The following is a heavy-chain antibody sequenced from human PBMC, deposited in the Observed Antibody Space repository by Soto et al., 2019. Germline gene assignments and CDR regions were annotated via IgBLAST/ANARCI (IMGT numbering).Heavy chain of an antibody. D-gene: IGHD2-2*01. CDR3: ARDSGQYQLLLGY. Sequence: QVQLVESWGGLVKPGGSLRLSCAASGFTFSDYYMSWIRHAPGQGLELVSYIISRSSYTNYADSVKGRFTISRDNAKNSLYLQMNSLRAEDTAIYYCARDSGQYQLLLGYWGQGALVTVSS. J-gene: IGHJ4*02. V-gene: IGHV3-11*06. CDR2: IISRSSYT. CDR1: GFTFSDYY.